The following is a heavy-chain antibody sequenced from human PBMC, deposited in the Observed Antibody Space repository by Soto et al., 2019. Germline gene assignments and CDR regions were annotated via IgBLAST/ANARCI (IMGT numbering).Heavy chain of an antibody. V-gene: IGHV1-3*01. J-gene: IGHJ6*02. CDR2: INAGNGNT. D-gene: IGHD3-3*01. Sequence: ASVKVSCKASGYTFTSYAMHWARQAPGQRLEWMGWINAGNGNTKYSQKFQGRVTITRDTSASTAYMELSSLRSEDTAVYYCASEYYDFWSGYYGPREHYYYYGMDVWGQGTTVTVSS. CDR1: GYTFTSYA. CDR3: ASEYYDFWSGYYGPREHYYYYGMDV.